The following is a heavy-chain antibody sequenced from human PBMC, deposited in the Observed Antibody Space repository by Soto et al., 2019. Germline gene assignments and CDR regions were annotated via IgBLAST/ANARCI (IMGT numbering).Heavy chain of an antibody. V-gene: IGHV4-59*08. CDR1: GGSISANY. CDR3: ARLYGSRIQRFEY. Sequence: SETLSLTCIVSGGSISANYWSWVRQPPGKGLEWIGYIYYTGCTNYNPSLKSRDTLSVDTSKNQFSLKLNSVPAADTAKYYGARLYGSRIQRFEYWGQGTLVTVSS. J-gene: IGHJ4*02. CDR2: IYYTGCT. D-gene: IGHD3-10*01.